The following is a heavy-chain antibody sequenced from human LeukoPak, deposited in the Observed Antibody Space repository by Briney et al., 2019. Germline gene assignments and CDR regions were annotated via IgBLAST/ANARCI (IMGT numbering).Heavy chain of an antibody. Sequence: GASVKVSCKAFGYTFTRYYMHWVRQAPGQGPEWMGVISPSGGSTTYAQKFQGRVTMTTDTSTSTAYMELRSLRSDDTAVYYCARVDPYYDILTGYLIGYYFDYWGQGTLVTVSS. V-gene: IGHV1-46*01. CDR1: GYTFTRYY. CDR3: ARVDPYYDILTGYLIGYYFDY. D-gene: IGHD3-9*01. J-gene: IGHJ4*02. CDR2: ISPSGGST.